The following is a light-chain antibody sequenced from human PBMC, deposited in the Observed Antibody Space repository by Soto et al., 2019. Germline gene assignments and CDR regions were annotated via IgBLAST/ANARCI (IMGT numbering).Light chain of an antibody. J-gene: IGLJ3*02. V-gene: IGLV2-14*01. CDR3: SSSVTGNTWV. CDR1: SVDVGSYNF. Sequence: QSALTQPASVSGSPGRSITISCTGTSVDVGSYNFVSWYQQHPGKAPKLMISGVSNRPSGVSSRFSGSKSGNTASLTISGLQADDEADYYCSSSVTGNTWVFVGGTKLTVL. CDR2: GVS.